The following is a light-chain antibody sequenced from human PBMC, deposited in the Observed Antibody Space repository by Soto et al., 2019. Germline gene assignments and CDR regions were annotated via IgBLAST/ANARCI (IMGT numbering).Light chain of an antibody. Sequence: EIVLTQSPGTLSFSPGERPSLSCRASQSLSNNIYLAWYQQKPGQAPRLLIYGASSRATGIPNRFSGSGSGTDFTLTISSLEPEDFAVYHCQYYDRSPPVTFGQGTRLEIK. V-gene: IGKV3-20*01. CDR3: QYYDRSPPVT. CDR1: QSLSNNIY. CDR2: GAS. J-gene: IGKJ5*01.